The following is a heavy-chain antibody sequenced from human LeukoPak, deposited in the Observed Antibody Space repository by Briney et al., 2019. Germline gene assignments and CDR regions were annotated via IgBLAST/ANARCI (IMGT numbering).Heavy chain of an antibody. CDR2: VSSYGGGI. V-gene: IGHV3-64D*09. CDR1: GFTFSDYA. Sequence: QPGGSLRLSCSASGFTFSDYAMYWVRQAPGKGLEYVSAVSSYGGGIYYADSVKGRFTISRDDSKSTLYLQMSSLGADDTAVYYCVRRRGITRGAYYFDYWGQGTLVTVSS. J-gene: IGHJ4*02. CDR3: VRRRGITRGAYYFDY. D-gene: IGHD1-20*01.